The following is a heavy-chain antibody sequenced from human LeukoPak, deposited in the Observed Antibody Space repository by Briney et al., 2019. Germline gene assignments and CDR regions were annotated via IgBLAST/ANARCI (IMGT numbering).Heavy chain of an antibody. CDR1: GYTFTSYD. CDR2: MNPNSGNT. D-gene: IGHD2-2*01. Sequence: ASVKVSCKASGYTFTSYDINWVRQATGQGFGWMGWMNPNSGNTGYAQKFQGRVTMTRNTSISTAYMELSSLRSEDTAVYYCARGWGDIVVVPAPFDPWGQGTLVTVSS. J-gene: IGHJ5*02. CDR3: ARGWGDIVVVPAPFDP. V-gene: IGHV1-8*01.